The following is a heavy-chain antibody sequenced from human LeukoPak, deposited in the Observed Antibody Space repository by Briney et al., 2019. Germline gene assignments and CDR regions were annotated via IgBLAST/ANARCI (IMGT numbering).Heavy chain of an antibody. Sequence: SETLSLTCAVSGGSISSGGYYWSWIRQHPGKGLEWIGYIYYSGSTYYNPSLKSRVTISVDTSKNQFSLKLSSVTAADTAVYYCATRPPANGDYPLDFWGQGTLVTVSS. J-gene: IGHJ4*02. D-gene: IGHD4-17*01. V-gene: IGHV4-31*11. CDR1: GGSISSGGYY. CDR3: ATRPPANGDYPLDF. CDR2: IYYSGST.